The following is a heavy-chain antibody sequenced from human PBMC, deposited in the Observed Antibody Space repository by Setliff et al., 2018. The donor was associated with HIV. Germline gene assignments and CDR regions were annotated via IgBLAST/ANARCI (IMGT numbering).Heavy chain of an antibody. J-gene: IGHJ4*02. CDR3: ARGEFYCGTDCYWSSFDY. CDR1: GGSMSAYY. Sequence: SETLSLTCTVSGGSMSAYYWSWIRQPPGKGLEWIGYIYTSRSTNYNPSLRSRVTISVDTSKNHFSLRLSSVTAADTAVYYCARGEFYCGTDCYWSSFDYWGQGILVTVSS. D-gene: IGHD2-21*02. V-gene: IGHV4-4*08. CDR2: IYTSRST.